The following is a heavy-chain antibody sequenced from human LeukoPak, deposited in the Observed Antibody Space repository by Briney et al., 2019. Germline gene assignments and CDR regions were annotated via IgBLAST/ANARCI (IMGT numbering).Heavy chain of an antibody. CDR1: GFTFDEYG. Sequence: GGSLRLSCAASGFTFDEYGMSWVRQAPGKGLGWVSGISLNGGSTGYADSVKGRFTISRDNAKNSLYLQMNSLRAEDTAFYYCARGITMFQRWGQGTLVTVSS. CDR3: ARGITMFQR. V-gene: IGHV3-20*04. D-gene: IGHD3-10*01. CDR2: ISLNGGST. J-gene: IGHJ1*01.